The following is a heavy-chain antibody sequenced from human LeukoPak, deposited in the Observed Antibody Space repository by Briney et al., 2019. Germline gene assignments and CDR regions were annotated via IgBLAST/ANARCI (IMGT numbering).Heavy chain of an antibody. V-gene: IGHV1-69*04. J-gene: IGHJ6*02. D-gene: IGHD6-6*01. CDR1: GGTFSSYA. CDR2: IIPILGIA. CDR3: ALAAPPVYGMDV. Sequence: SVKVSCKASGGTFSSYAISWVRQAPGQGHEWMGRIIPILGIANYAQKFQGRVTITADKSTSTAYMELSSLRSEDTAVYYCALAAPPVYGMDVWGQGTTVTVSS.